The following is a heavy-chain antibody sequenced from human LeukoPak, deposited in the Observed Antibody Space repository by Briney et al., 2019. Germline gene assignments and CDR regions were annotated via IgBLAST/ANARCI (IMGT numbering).Heavy chain of an antibody. D-gene: IGHD2-15*01. Sequence: ASVKVSCKVSGYTLIELSMHWVRQAPGKGLEWMGGFDPEDGETIYAQKFQGRVTMTEDTSTDTAYMELSSLRSEDTAVYYCARDIGYCGGGGCRYWFDPWGQGTLVTVSS. CDR2: FDPEDGET. CDR3: ARDIGYCGGGGCRYWFDP. CDR1: GYTLIELS. J-gene: IGHJ5*02. V-gene: IGHV1-24*01.